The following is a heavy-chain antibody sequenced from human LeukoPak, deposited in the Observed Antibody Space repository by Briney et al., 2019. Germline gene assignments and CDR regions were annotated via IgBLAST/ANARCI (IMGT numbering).Heavy chain of an antibody. Sequence: PSETLSLTCTVSGGSISSYYWSWIRQPAGKGLEWIVRIYTSGSITYNPSLKSRVTISVDTSKNQFSLKLNSVTAADTAVYYCARVDGSCSGGSCPSGNWFDPWGQGTLVTVSS. D-gene: IGHD2-15*01. J-gene: IGHJ5*02. V-gene: IGHV4-4*07. CDR1: GGSISSYY. CDR2: IYTSGSI. CDR3: ARVDGSCSGGSCPSGNWFDP.